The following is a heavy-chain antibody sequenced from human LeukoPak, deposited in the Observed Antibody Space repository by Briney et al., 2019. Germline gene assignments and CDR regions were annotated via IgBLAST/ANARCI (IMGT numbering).Heavy chain of an antibody. Sequence: SETLSLTCTVSGGSISSGGYYWSWIRQHPGKGLEWIGYIYYSGSTYYNPSLKSRVTTSVDTSKNQFSLKLSSVTAADTAVYYCARVDSSSWGGEDYWGQGTLVTVSS. CDR2: IYYSGST. J-gene: IGHJ4*02. V-gene: IGHV4-31*03. D-gene: IGHD6-13*01. CDR1: GGSISSGGYY. CDR3: ARVDSSSWGGEDY.